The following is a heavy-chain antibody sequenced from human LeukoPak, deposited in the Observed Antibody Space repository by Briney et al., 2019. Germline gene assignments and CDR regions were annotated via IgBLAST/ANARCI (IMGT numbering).Heavy chain of an antibody. V-gene: IGHV3-7*03. CDR1: GYTFSPYW. D-gene: IGHD1-14*01. CDR2: IKQDGSEK. Sequence: GGSLRLSCVASGYTFSPYWMSWVRQAPGKGLEWVADIKQDGSEKYYVDSVKGRFTISRDNAKNSLYLQMNTLRAEDTAVYFCARKGSRRPSPEGVWGQGTLVTVSS. J-gene: IGHJ4*02. CDR3: ARKGSRRPSPEGV.